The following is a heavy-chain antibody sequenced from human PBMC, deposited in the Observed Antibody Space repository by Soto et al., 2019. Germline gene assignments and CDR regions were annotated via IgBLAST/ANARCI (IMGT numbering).Heavy chain of an antibody. Sequence: NPSETLSLTCTVSVGSISSDNYYWSWILQPPGKGLEWIGYIYYSGSTYYNPSLKSRVIISIDTSKNQFSLKLSSVTAADTAVYYCASTSYFDNSGSAYWGQGTLVTVSS. CDR2: IYYSGST. J-gene: IGHJ4*02. CDR1: VGSISSDNYY. V-gene: IGHV4-30-4*01. D-gene: IGHD3-22*01. CDR3: ASTSYFDNSGSAY.